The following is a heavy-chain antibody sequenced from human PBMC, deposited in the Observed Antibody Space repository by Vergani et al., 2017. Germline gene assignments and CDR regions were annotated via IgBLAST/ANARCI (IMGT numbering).Heavy chain of an antibody. J-gene: IGHJ4*02. D-gene: IGHD3-16*01. CDR3: VRARGLCAGGRGDTEAWDY. CDR2: ISFDGTNE. Sequence: QVQLVESGGDVVQPGTSLRLSCVVSGFALNRHAMYWVRQAPGKGLEWVVGISFDGTNEYYPDLVKVRFTISRDIAKNTLYLQVRSLRLEDTGVYHCVRARGLCAGGRGDTEAWDYWGQGTPVTVSS. CDR1: GFALNRHA. V-gene: IGHV3-30-3*01.